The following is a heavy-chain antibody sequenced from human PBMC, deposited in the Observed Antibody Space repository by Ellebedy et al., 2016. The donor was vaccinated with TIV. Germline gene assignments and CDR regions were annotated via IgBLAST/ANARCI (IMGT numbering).Heavy chain of an antibody. CDR3: ARDNSRCSTNGVCSWWFNP. CDR1: GYTFTSYW. D-gene: IGHD2-8*01. Sequence: ASVKVSCXASGYTFTSYWLHWVRQAPGQGLEWMGVINPSGDGTRYAQKLQGRVTMTRDTSTSTDYMELSSLKSEDTAVYYCARDNSRCSTNGVCSWWFNPWGQGTLVTVSS. J-gene: IGHJ5*02. CDR2: INPSGDGT. V-gene: IGHV1-46*01.